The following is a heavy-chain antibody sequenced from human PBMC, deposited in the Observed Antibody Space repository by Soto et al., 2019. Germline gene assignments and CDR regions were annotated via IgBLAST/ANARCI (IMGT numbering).Heavy chain of an antibody. CDR1: GGSISSGGYY. J-gene: IGHJ4*02. D-gene: IGHD2-8*01. Sequence: PSETLSLTCTVSGGSISSGGYYWSWIRQHPGKGLEWIGYIYYSGSTYYNPSLKSRVTISVDTSKNQFSLKLSSVTAADTAVYYCARGLPKYCTNGVCYNTLFGPPFDYWGQGTLVTVSS. CDR2: IYYSGST. V-gene: IGHV4-31*03. CDR3: ARGLPKYCTNGVCYNTLFGPPFDY.